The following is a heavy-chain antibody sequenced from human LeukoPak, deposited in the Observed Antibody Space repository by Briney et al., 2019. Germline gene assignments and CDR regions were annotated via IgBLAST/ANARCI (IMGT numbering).Heavy chain of an antibody. J-gene: IGHJ4*02. CDR1: GFTFSRYW. D-gene: IGHD3-9*01. V-gene: IGHV3-7*01. CDR3: ARSPPLRRYFDC. Sequence: GGSLRLSCEASGFTFSRYWMSWVRQAPGKGLEWVANIDRDGSQKHYVDSVKGRFTISRDNAKNSLYLQMNSLRAEDTAVYYCARSPPLRRYFDCWGQGTLVTVSS. CDR2: IDRDGSQK.